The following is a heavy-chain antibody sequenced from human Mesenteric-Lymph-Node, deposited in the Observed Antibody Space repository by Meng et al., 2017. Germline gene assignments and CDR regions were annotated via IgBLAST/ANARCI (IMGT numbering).Heavy chain of an antibody. CDR3: GITMVRGVITKSDY. J-gene: IGHJ4*02. Sequence: LEILSLTCTVSGGSISSGGYYWGWIRQPQGKGLEWIGSIYYSGSTYYNPSLKSRVTISVDTSKNQFSLKLSSVTAADTAVYYCGITMVRGVITKSDYWGQGTLVTVSS. D-gene: IGHD3-10*01. CDR2: IYYSGST. V-gene: IGHV4-39*07. CDR1: GGSISSGGYY.